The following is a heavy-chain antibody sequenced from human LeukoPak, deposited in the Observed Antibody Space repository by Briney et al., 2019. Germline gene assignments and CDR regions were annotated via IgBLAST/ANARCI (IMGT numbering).Heavy chain of an antibody. CDR2: VDPEDGET. Sequence: ASVKVSCKVSGYTFTDYYMHWVQQAPGKGLEWMGLVDPEDGETIYAEKFQGRVTITADTSTDTAYMELSSLRSEDTAVYYCAKDLVVVVPAANLDYWGQGTLVTVSS. V-gene: IGHV1-69-2*01. J-gene: IGHJ4*02. CDR3: AKDLVVVVPAANLDY. D-gene: IGHD2-2*01. CDR1: GYTFTDYY.